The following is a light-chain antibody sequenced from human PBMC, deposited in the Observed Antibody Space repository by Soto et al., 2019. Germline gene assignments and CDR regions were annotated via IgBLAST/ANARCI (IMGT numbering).Light chain of an antibody. J-gene: IGKJ4*01. CDR1: QDISNY. CDR3: QQYDNLPSLT. Sequence: DIQMTQSPSSLSASVGDRVTITCQASQDISNYLNWYQQKPGKAPKLLIYDASNLETGVPSRFSGSGSGTDFTFTISSMQPVQPEDIATYYCQQYDNLPSLTFGGGSKVEIK. V-gene: IGKV1-33*01. CDR2: DAS.